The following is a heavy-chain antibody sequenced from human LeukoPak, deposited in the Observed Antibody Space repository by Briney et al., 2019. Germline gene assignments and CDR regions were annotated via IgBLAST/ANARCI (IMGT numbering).Heavy chain of an antibody. V-gene: IGHV3-74*01. CDR1: GFTSSSYW. CDR2: ISGDGTAR. J-gene: IGHJ4*02. D-gene: IGHD2-2*01. Sequence: PGGSLRLSCAASGFTSSSYWMHWVRQVPGKGLVWVSRISGDGTARNYADSVKGRFTISRDDAKNTVDLQMNSLRGEDTAVYYCARDAMGSLDYWGQGTLVTVSS. CDR3: ARDAMGSLDY.